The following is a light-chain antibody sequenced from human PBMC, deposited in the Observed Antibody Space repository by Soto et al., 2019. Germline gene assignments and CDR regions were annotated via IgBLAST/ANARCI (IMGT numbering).Light chain of an antibody. CDR3: QQYNSYLWT. Sequence: DIQMTQSPSTLSASVGDRVTITCRASQSISSWLAWYQRKPGKAPKLLIYKASSLESGVPSRFSGSGSGTEFTLTISSLQPDDFATYYCQQYNSYLWTFGQGTKVDIK. J-gene: IGKJ1*01. CDR2: KAS. CDR1: QSISSW. V-gene: IGKV1-5*03.